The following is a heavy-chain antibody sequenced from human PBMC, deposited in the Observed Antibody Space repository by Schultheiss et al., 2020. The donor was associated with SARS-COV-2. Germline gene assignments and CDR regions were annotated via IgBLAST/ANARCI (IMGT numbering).Heavy chain of an antibody. D-gene: IGHD1-1*01. V-gene: IGHV3-33*08. CDR3: ARVGRVDAFDI. Sequence: GGSLRLSCSASGFTFSSYAMHWVRQAPGKGLEWVAVIWYDGSNKYYADSVKGRFTISRDNSKNSLYLQMNSLRAEDTAVYYCARVGRVDAFDIWGQGTMVTVSS. CDR1: GFTFSSYA. J-gene: IGHJ3*02. CDR2: IWYDGSNK.